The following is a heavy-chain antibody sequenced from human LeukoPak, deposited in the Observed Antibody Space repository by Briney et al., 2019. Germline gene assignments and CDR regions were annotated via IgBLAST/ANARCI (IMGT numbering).Heavy chain of an antibody. V-gene: IGHV3-23*01. Sequence: GRSLRLSCAASGFTFSTYALGWVRQAPGKGLQWASSITGSGDTTYYADSVKGRFTISRDNSKNTLYLQMNRLRVEDTAVYYCVKGSPAGVPWTGFDYWGQGALVTVSS. CDR2: ITGSGDTT. J-gene: IGHJ4*02. D-gene: IGHD1-14*01. CDR3: VKGSPAGVPWTGFDY. CDR1: GFTFSTYA.